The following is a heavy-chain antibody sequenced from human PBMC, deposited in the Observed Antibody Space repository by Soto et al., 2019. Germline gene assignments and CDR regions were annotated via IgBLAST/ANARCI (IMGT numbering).Heavy chain of an antibody. CDR2: ISSSSSCI. CDR1: GFTFSSYS. Sequence: PGGSLRLSCAASGFTFSSYSMNWVRQAPGKGLEWVSSISSSSSCIYYADSVKGRFTISRDNSKNALYLQMNSLRVDDTAVYSCAKDYYGADYWGQGNMVTGSS. D-gene: IGHD4-17*01. V-gene: IGHV3-21*04. J-gene: IGHJ4*02. CDR3: AKDYYGADY.